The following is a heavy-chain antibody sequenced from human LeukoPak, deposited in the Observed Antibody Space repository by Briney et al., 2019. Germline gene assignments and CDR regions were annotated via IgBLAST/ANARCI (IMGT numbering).Heavy chain of an antibody. Sequence: SETLSLTCTVSGDSISSYYWSWIRQPPGKGLEWIGYVYYSGSTNYNPSLKSRVTISVDTSKNQFSLKLSSVTAADTAVYYCARKVVVTDAFDYWGQGTLVTVSS. J-gene: IGHJ4*02. CDR1: GDSISSYY. D-gene: IGHD2-21*02. CDR3: ARKVVVTDAFDY. V-gene: IGHV4-59*01. CDR2: VYYSGST.